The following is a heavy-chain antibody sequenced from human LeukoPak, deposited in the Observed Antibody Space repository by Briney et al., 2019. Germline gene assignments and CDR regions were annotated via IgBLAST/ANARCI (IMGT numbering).Heavy chain of an antibody. V-gene: IGHV3-23*01. J-gene: IGHJ4*02. Sequence: GGSLRLSCAASGFTFSTYAMTWVRQAPGKGLEWVSGISAGGDRTYYADSVKGRFTISRDNSKNTLYLQMNSLRAEDTAEYYCARSTVGTSCCTAVDYWGQGTLVTVSS. CDR3: ARSTVGTSCCTAVDY. CDR2: ISAGGDRT. D-gene: IGHD1-26*01. CDR1: GFTFSTYA.